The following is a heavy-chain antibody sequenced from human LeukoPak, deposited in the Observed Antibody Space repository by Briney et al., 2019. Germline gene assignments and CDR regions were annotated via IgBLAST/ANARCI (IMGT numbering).Heavy chain of an antibody. D-gene: IGHD7-27*01. CDR1: GFTFSSYW. CDR2: VNSDGSST. Sequence: HPGGSLRLSCAASGFTFSSYWMHWVRQAPGKGLVWVSRVNSDGSSTNYADSVKGRFTISRDNAQNTLFLQMNSLRADDTAVYYCARGPLIGGSKSWFDPWGQGTLVTVSS. V-gene: IGHV3-74*01. J-gene: IGHJ5*02. CDR3: ARGPLIGGSKSWFDP.